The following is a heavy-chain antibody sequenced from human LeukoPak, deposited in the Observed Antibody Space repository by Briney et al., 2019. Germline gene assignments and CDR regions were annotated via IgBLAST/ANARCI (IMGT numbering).Heavy chain of an antibody. CDR3: ARAGLRYFDWLLRTYYYYGMDV. Sequence: GGSLRLSCAASGFTFSSYWMSWVRQAPGKGLEWVANIKQDGSEKYYVDSVKGRFTISRDNAKNSLYLQMNSLRAEDTAVYYCARAGLRYFDWLLRTYYYYGMDVWGRGTTVTVSS. CDR2: IKQDGSEK. J-gene: IGHJ6*02. V-gene: IGHV3-7*01. D-gene: IGHD3-9*01. CDR1: GFTFSSYW.